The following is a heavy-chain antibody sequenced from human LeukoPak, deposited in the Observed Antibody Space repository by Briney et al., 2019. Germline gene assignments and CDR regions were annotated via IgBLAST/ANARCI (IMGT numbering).Heavy chain of an antibody. CDR3: AREGDDAFDI. V-gene: IGHV3-21*01. CDR1: GFTFSSYS. J-gene: IGHJ3*02. Sequence: PGGSLRLSCAASGFTFSSYSMNWVRQAPGKGLEWVSSISSSSSYIYYADSVKGRFTISRDNAKNSLYLQMNGLRAEDTAVYYCAREGDDAFDIWGQGTMVTVSS. CDR2: ISSSSSYI.